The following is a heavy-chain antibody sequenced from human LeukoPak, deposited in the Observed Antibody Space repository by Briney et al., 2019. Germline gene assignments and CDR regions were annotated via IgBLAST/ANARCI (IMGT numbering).Heavy chain of an antibody. CDR1: GFTFSNYA. V-gene: IGHV3-23*01. CDR2: VTGRGGSI. Sequence: PGGSLRLSCVASGFTFSNYAMSWVRQAPGKRLEWVSAVTGRGGSIYYADSVKGRFTISRDNSRNTLFLQMNSLRAEDTAIYYCAKWGDFDILTGYYVSDFWGQGTLVTVSS. CDR3: AKWGDFDILTGYYVSDF. D-gene: IGHD3-9*01. J-gene: IGHJ4*02.